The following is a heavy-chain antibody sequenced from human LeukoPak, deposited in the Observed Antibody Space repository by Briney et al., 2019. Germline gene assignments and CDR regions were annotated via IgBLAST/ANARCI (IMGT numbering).Heavy chain of an antibody. CDR1: GYTFSDYY. D-gene: IGHD2-15*01. CDR2: VDTDDGET. Sequence: GATLKLSCAASGYTFSDYYMNWVQQAPGKGLEWMGLVDTDDGETIYAETLQGRVTITEDTSTDTAYMELSSLRSEDTAVYYCAAYQHTPGSGGSCYPHPIDYWAREPWSPSPQ. V-gene: IGHV1-69-2*01. CDR3: AAYQHTPGSGGSCYPHPIDY. J-gene: IGHJ4*02.